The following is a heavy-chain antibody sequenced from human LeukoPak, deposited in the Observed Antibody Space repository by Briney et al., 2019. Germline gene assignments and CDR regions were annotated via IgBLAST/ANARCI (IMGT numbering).Heavy chain of an antibody. D-gene: IGHD3-22*01. CDR3: AKVQPGGWLQNYYYYGMDV. CDR2: ITDDGSSK. CDR1: GFTFSNFG. J-gene: IGHJ6*02. Sequence: SGGSLRLSCSASGFTFSNFGMHCVRQAPGKGLEWVAVITDDGSSKYYADSVKGRFTISRDNSKNTLYLQMNSLRAEDTAVYYCAKVQPGGWLQNYYYYGMDVWGQGTTVTVSS. V-gene: IGHV3-30*18.